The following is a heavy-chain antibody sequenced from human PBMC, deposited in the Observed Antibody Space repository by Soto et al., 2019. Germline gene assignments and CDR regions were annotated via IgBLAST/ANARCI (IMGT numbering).Heavy chain of an antibody. V-gene: IGHV4-39*02. D-gene: IGHD2-15*01. J-gene: IGHJ4*02. CDR1: GASIKSRNYF. CDR2: IHSSGGT. CDR3: GRLAEAATGHTDFDF. Sequence: QLQLQETGPGLVKPSETLSLTCTVSGASIKSRNYFWGWIRQPPGKGLEFVGSIHSSGGTYYNPSLKRRVTVSVDLSNSHFSLSLKSLTATDTAVYDCGRLAEAATGHTDFDFWGQGTLVTVSS.